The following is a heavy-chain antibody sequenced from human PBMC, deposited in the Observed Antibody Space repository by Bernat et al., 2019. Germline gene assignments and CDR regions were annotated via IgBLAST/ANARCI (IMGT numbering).Heavy chain of an antibody. D-gene: IGHD6-6*01. CDR2: ISSSGERT. CDR1: GFTFSSSA. V-gene: IGHV3-23*05. Sequence: EVFLLDSGGDLAQPGESLRLSCAASGFTFSSSAMSWVRQVPGKRLEWVSAISSSGERTYYVVSVKGRFTIFRDNSKSMLYLQMNSLRAEDTAIYYCVKEGWRDSSSGAFDPWGQGTRVTVSS. CDR3: VKEGWRDSSSGAFDP. J-gene: IGHJ5*02.